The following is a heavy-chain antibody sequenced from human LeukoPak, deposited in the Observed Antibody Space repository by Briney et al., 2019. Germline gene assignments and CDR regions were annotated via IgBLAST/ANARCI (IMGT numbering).Heavy chain of an antibody. CDR3: ARGPLLGY. Sequence: PSETLSLTCAVYGGSFSGYYWSWIRQPPGKGLEWIGEINHSGSTNYNPSLKSRVTISVDTSNNQFSLKLSSVTAADTAVYYCARGPLLGYWGQGTLVTVSS. J-gene: IGHJ4*02. CDR1: GGSFSGYY. V-gene: IGHV4-34*01. CDR2: INHSGST.